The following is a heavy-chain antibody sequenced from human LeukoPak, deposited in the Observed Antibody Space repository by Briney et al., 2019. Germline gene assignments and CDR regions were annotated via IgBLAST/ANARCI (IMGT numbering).Heavy chain of an antibody. J-gene: IGHJ4*02. D-gene: IGHD5-18*01. V-gene: IGHV1-69*13. CDR3: AREDGDTATRY. Sequence: ASVKVSCKASGGTFISYAISWVRQAPGQGLEWMGGIIPIFGTANYAQKFQGRVTITADESTSTAYMELSSLRSEDTAVYYCAREDGDTATRYWGQGTLVTVSS. CDR2: IIPIFGTA. CDR1: GGTFISYA.